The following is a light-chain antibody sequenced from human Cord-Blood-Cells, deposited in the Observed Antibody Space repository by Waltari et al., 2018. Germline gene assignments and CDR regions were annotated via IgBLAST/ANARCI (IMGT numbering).Light chain of an antibody. CDR3: QSYDSSQSGWV. Sequence: QSVLTHPPSRSGAPGQRATISCTGRRFNIGAAYDVHSYQQLPGTAPKLLIYGNSNRPSGVPDRFSGSKSGTSASLAITGLQAEDEADYYCQSYDSSQSGWVFGGGTKLTVL. V-gene: IGLV1-40*01. J-gene: IGLJ3*02. CDR1: RFNIGAAYD. CDR2: GNS.